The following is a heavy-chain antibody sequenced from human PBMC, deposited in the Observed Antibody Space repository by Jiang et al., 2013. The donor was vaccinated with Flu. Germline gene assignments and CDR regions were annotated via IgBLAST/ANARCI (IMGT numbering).Heavy chain of an antibody. CDR3: ARPRIQLWLWGAFDI. CDR2: IYPDDSDT. J-gene: IGHJ3*02. CDR1: GYIFVNHW. Sequence: GAEVKKPGESLRISCKTSGYIFVNHWIGWVRQMPGKGLEWMGMIYPDDSDTXKSPSFQGQVTMSVDKSTNTAYLEWSSLKASDTAMYYCARPRIQLWLWGAFDIWGQGTMVTVSS. V-gene: IGHV5-51*01. D-gene: IGHD5-18*01.